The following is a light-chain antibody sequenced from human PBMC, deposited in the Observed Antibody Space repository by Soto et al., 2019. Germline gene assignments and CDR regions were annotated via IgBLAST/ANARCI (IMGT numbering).Light chain of an antibody. CDR3: QHYNSYPWT. CDR1: QNIDRW. V-gene: IGKV1-5*03. Sequence: DIQMTQSPSTLSASVGDRVTITCRASQNIDRWLAWYQQKPGKAPNLLIYGASSLESGVPSRFSGSGSGTEFTLTISSLRPDDFETYYCQHYNSYPWTLGQGTKVEIK. CDR2: GAS. J-gene: IGKJ1*01.